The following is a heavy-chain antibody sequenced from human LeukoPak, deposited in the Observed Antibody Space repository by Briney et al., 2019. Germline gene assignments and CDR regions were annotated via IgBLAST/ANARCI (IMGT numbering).Heavy chain of an antibody. D-gene: IGHD3-22*01. CDR2: IKQDGSET. J-gene: IGHJ6*03. Sequence: GGSLRLSCAASGITNSNYWMTWVRQAPGKGLEWVANIKQDGSETYYMDSVKGRFTISRDNAKNSLYLQMNSLRAEDTAVYYCARDYLLLPYYYYMDVWGKGTTVTVSS. V-gene: IGHV3-7*01. CDR1: GITNSNYW. CDR3: ARDYLLLPYYYYMDV.